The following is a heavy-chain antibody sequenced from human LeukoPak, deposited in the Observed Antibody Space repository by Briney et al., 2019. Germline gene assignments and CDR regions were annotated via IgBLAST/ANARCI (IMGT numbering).Heavy chain of an antibody. Sequence: GGSLRLSCAASGFTFTSYAMSWVRQAPGKGLEWVSAVTGSGDPTYYAASVKGRFTISRDNSKNTLYLQMSSLRAEDTAIYYCAKDRDWREWYKGAFDVWGQGTMVTVSS. CDR2: VTGSGDPT. J-gene: IGHJ3*01. CDR1: GFTFTSYA. V-gene: IGHV3-23*01. D-gene: IGHD3-3*01. CDR3: AKDRDWREWYKGAFDV.